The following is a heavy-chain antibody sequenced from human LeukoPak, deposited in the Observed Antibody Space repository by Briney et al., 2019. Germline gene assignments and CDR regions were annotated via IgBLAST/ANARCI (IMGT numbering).Heavy chain of an antibody. D-gene: IGHD2-15*01. CDR1: GGSISSYY. CDR3: ARLKPNGSVWWEPTGDFDY. Sequence: SETLSHTCTVSGGSISSYYWGWIRQPPGKGLEWIGSIFYSGSTYYNPSLKSRVTISVDTSKNQFSLKLSSVTAADTAVYYCARLKPNGSVWWEPTGDFDYWGQGTLVTVSS. V-gene: IGHV4-39*01. CDR2: IFYSGST. J-gene: IGHJ4*02.